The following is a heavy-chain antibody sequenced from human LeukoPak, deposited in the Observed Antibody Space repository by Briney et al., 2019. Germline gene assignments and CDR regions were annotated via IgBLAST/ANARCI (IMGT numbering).Heavy chain of an antibody. V-gene: IGHV1-18*01. D-gene: IGHD1-26*01. CDR3: ARSPPNSGSYSY. Sequence: ASVNVSCTASGYTFTTYGISWVRQAPGQGLEWMGWISAYNGNTNYAQKLQSRVTMTTDTSTSTAYMELRSLRSDDTAVYYCARSPPNSGSYSYWGQGTLVTVSS. J-gene: IGHJ4*02. CDR1: GYTFTTYG. CDR2: ISAYNGNT.